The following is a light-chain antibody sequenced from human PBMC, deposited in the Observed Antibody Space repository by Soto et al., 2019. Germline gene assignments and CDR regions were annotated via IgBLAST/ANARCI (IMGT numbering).Light chain of an antibody. V-gene: IGKV3-11*01. Sequence: EIVLTQSPATLSLSPGERATLSCRASQSVSSYLAWYQQKPGQAPRLLIFDASNRATGIPARFSGSGSGTDFTSTISNLEPEDFAVYYCQQRSNWSFGQGTKVDIK. J-gene: IGKJ1*01. CDR3: QQRSNWS. CDR2: DAS. CDR1: QSVSSY.